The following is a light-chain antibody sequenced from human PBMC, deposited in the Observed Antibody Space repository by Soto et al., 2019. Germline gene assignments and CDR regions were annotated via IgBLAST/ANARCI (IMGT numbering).Light chain of an antibody. Sequence: QSVLTQPPSVSGAPGQRVTISCTGSSSNIGAGYDVHWYQQLPGTAPKLLIYGNSNRPSGVPDRFSGSKSGTSASLAITGLQAEDEADYYCQSYDSSLSGSLVFGTGTKVTLL. V-gene: IGLV1-40*01. CDR3: QSYDSSLSGSLV. J-gene: IGLJ1*01. CDR1: SSNIGAGYD. CDR2: GNS.